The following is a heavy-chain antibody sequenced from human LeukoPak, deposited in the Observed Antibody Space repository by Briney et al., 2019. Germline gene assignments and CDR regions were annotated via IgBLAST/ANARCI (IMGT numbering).Heavy chain of an antibody. V-gene: IGHV3-11*01. Sequence: GGSLRLSCAASGFTFSDYNMGWMRQAPGKGLEWVSYTRNSDNNMFYADSVKGRFTISRDNAKYSVYLQMNSLRAEDTAVYYCARRIAGDGSHAFDIWGQGTMVAVSS. D-gene: IGHD6-19*01. J-gene: IGHJ3*02. CDR1: GFTFSDYN. CDR3: ARRIAGDGSHAFDI. CDR2: TRNSDNNM.